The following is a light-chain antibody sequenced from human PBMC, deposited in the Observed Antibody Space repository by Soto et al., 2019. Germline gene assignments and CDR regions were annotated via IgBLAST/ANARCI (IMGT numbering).Light chain of an antibody. V-gene: IGKV3-20*01. CDR2: GAS. J-gene: IGKJ5*01. Sequence: ENVLTQSPGTLSLSPGERATLSCRANQTVSSYLTWYQQRPGQAPRLLIYGASKRATGIPDRFSGSGSGTDFTLTISTLEPEDFALYYCQQYGTSPITFGQGTRLEIK. CDR3: QQYGTSPIT. CDR1: QTVSSY.